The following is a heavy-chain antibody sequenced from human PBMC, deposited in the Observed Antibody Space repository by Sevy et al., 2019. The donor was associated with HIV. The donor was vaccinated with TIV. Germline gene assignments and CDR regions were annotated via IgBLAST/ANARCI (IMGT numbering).Heavy chain of an antibody. CDR2: ISSSSNYI. CDR1: GFTFSRSS. J-gene: IGHJ3*02. D-gene: IGHD3-10*01. Sequence: GGSLRLSCIASGFTFSRSSMNWVRQAPGKGLEWVSSISSSSNYIYYADSMKGRFTISRDNAKNSLYLQMNSLRAEDTAVDYCAGDRREMVKGADDSFHIWGQGTMVTVSS. CDR3: AGDRREMVKGADDSFHI. V-gene: IGHV3-21*01.